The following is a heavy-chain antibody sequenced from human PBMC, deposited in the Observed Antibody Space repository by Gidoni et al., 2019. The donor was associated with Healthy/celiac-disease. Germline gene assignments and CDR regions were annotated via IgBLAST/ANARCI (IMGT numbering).Heavy chain of an antibody. J-gene: IGHJ4*02. D-gene: IGHD3-22*01. CDR2: FDPEDGET. CDR1: GYTLTELS. Sequence: QVQLVQSGAEVKKPGAAVKVSCKVSGYTLTELSMHWVRQAPGKGLEWMGGFDPEDGETIYAQKFQGRVTMTEDTSTDTAYMELSSLRSEDTAVYYCATVYYDSSGYLDYFDYWGQGTLVTVSS. V-gene: IGHV1-24*01. CDR3: ATVYYDSSGYLDYFDY.